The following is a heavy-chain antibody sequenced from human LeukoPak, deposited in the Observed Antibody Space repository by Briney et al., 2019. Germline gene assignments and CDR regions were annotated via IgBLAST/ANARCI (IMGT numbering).Heavy chain of an antibody. J-gene: IGHJ6*03. CDR3: ARQRSGYSSGWYAPLGYYYYYMDV. CDR2: IYYSGST. CDR1: GGSISSYY. D-gene: IGHD6-19*01. V-gene: IGHV4-59*08. Sequence: PSETLSLTCTVSGGSISSYYWSWIRQPPGKGLEWIGYIYYSGSTNYNPSLKSRVTISVDTSKNQFSLKLSSVTAADTAVYYCARQRSGYSSGWYAPLGYYYYYMDVWGKGTTVTIPS.